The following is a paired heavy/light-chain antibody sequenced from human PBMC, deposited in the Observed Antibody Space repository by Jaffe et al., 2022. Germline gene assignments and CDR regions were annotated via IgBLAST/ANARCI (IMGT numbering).Light chain of an antibody. J-gene: IGKJ4*01. Sequence: DIQMTQSPSTLSASVGDRVTITCRASQSISSWLAWYQQKPGKAPKLLIYKASSLESGVPSRFSGSGSGTEFTLTISSLQPDDFATYYCQQYNSYSQRTFGGGTKVEIK. CDR2: KAS. CDR3: QQYNSYSQRT. V-gene: IGKV1-5*03. CDR1: QSISSW.
Heavy chain of an antibody. CDR1: GYTFTGYY. CDR2: INPNSGGT. J-gene: IGHJ3*02. Sequence: QVQLVQSGAEVKKPGASVKVSCKASGYTFTGYYMHWVRQAPGQGLEWMGRINPNSGGTNYAQKFQGRVTMTRDTSISTAYMELSRLRSDDTAVYYCARAEKQWPINANDAFDIWGQGTMVTVSS. D-gene: IGHD6-19*01. CDR3: ARAEKQWPINANDAFDI. V-gene: IGHV1-2*06.